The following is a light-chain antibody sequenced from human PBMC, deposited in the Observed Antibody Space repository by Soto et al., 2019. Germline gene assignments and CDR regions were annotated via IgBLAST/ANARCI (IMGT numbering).Light chain of an antibody. Sequence: EILMTQSPATLSVSPGERATLSCRASQSFSNYLSWYQHIPGQPPRLLIYGASTRATGIPARFSGSGSGTEFTLTISSLQSEDFAVYYCQQYNNWPRTFGQGTKVDI. J-gene: IGKJ1*01. V-gene: IGKV3-15*01. CDR2: GAS. CDR1: QSFSNY. CDR3: QQYNNWPRT.